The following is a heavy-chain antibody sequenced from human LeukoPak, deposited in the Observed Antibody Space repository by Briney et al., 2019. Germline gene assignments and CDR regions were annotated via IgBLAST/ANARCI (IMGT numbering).Heavy chain of an antibody. V-gene: IGHV3-74*01. CDR3: ARDYGQYDPPYYYYYGMDV. CDR2: INSDGSST. Sequence: GGSLRLSCAASGFTFSSYWMHWVRQAPGKGLAWVSRINSDGSSTSYADSVKGRFTISRDNAKNTLYLQMNSLRAEDTAVYYCARDYGQYDPPYYYYYGMDVWGQGTTVTVSS. J-gene: IGHJ6*02. CDR1: GFTFSSYW. D-gene: IGHD1-1*01.